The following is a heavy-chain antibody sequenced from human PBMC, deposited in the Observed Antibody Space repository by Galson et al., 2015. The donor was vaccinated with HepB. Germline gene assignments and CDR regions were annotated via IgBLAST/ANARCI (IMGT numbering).Heavy chain of an antibody. CDR2: MNPNSGNT. V-gene: IGHV1-8*01. CDR3: ARGSSSYYYYYYMDV. J-gene: IGHJ6*03. CDR1: GYTFTSYD. D-gene: IGHD6-6*01. Sequence: SVKVSCKASGYTFTSYDINWVRQATGQGLEWMGWMNPNSGNTGYAQKFQGRVTVTRNTSISTAYMELSSLRSEDTAVYYCARGSSSYYYYYYMDVWGKGTTVTVSS.